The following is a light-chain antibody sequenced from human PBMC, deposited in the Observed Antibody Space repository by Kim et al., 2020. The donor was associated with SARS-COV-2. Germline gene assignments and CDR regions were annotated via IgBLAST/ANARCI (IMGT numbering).Light chain of an antibody. CDR2: GAS. V-gene: IGKV1-39*01. CDR1: QSISSY. J-gene: IGKJ3*01. Sequence: DIQMTQSPSSLSASVGDRVTITCRASQSISSYLNWYQQKPGKAPKLLIYGASSLQSGVPSRFSGSRSGTDFTLTISSLQPGDFATYYCQQSYSTPLTFGSGTKVDIK. CDR3: QQSYSTPLT.